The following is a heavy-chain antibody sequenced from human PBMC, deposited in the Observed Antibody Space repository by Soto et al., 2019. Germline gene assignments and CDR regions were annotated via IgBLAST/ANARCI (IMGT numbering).Heavy chain of an antibody. CDR3: ARGAAAGADYGMDV. J-gene: IGHJ6*02. CDR1: GGSISSYY. Sequence: QVQLQESGPGLVKPSETLSLTCTVSGGSISSYYWSWIRQPAGAGLEWIGRIYTSGGTNYNPSLKRRVTMAVDTSKKQFALKLTAVTAADTAIDYCARGAAAGADYGMDVWGQGTTGTVSS. CDR2: IYTSGGT. D-gene: IGHD6-13*01. V-gene: IGHV4-4*07.